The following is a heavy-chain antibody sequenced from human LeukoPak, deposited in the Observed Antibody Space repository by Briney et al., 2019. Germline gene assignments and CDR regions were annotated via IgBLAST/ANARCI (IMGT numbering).Heavy chain of an antibody. V-gene: IGHV4-38-2*02. CDR3: ARDRAVPGTSRCFDP. D-gene: IGHD6-19*01. Sequence: PSETLSLTCTVSGYSISSGYYWGWIRQPPGKGLEWIGFIYHSGSTYYNPSLKSRVTISVDTSKNQFSLKLSSVTAADTAVYYCARDRAVPGTSRCFDPWGQGTLVTVSS. CDR1: GYSISSGYY. J-gene: IGHJ5*02. CDR2: IYHSGST.